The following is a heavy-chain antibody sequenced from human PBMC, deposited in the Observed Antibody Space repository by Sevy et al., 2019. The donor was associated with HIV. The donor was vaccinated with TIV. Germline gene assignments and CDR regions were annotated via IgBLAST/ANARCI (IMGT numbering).Heavy chain of an antibody. CDR3: ARASHMITFGGGIVIDGIDY. CDR2: ISYDGSNK. Sequence: GGSLRLSCVASGLTFSNYAIHWVRQAPGKGLEWVAVISYDGSNKDYADSVKGRFAISRDNSKNTLYLQMNSLRVEDTAVYYCARASHMITFGGGIVIDGIDYWGQGTLVTVSS. V-gene: IGHV3-30*09. J-gene: IGHJ4*02. CDR1: GLTFSNYA. D-gene: IGHD3-16*02.